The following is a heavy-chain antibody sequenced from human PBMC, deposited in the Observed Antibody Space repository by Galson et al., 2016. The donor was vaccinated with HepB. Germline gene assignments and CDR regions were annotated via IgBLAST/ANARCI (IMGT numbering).Heavy chain of an antibody. CDR3: EKADQNSYFDY. J-gene: IGHJ4*02. Sequence: SLRLSCAASGFTFTTYAINWFRQTPGKGLEWVSAISTNGDTTFYADPVMGRFSVFRDNSRYAVYLQMNTQRAEDTAVYYCEKADQNSYFDYWGQGTLVTVSS. D-gene: IGHD2-2*01. CDR2: ISTNGDTT. V-gene: IGHV3-23*01. CDR1: GFTFTTYA.